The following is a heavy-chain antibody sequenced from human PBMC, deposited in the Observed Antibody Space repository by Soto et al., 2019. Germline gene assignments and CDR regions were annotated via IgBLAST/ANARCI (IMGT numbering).Heavy chain of an antibody. Sequence: QLQLQESGPGLVKPSETLSLTCTVSGGSISSSSYYWGWIRQPPGKGLEWIGSISYSGSTYYNPSLKSRVTISVGSSKNQFSLKLSSVTAADTAVYYCARHGGSVTEFGELFSFDPCGQGTLVTVSS. CDR2: ISYSGST. CDR3: ARHGGSVTEFGELFSFDP. V-gene: IGHV4-39*01. D-gene: IGHD3-10*01. CDR1: GGSISSSSYY. J-gene: IGHJ5*02.